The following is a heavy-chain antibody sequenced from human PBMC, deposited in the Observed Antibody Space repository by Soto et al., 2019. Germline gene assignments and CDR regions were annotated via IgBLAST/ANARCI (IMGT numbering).Heavy chain of an antibody. Sequence: QVQLQESGPGLVKPSETLSLTCTVSGVSVSSGSYYWSWIRQPPGKGLEWIGYIYYSGSTNYNPSLKSRVTISVDTSKNQFSLKLSSVTAADTAVHYCASGGGTTDYWGPGTLVTVSS. CDR1: GVSVSSGSYY. CDR3: ASGGGTTDY. CDR2: IYYSGST. D-gene: IGHD1-7*01. V-gene: IGHV4-61*01. J-gene: IGHJ4*02.